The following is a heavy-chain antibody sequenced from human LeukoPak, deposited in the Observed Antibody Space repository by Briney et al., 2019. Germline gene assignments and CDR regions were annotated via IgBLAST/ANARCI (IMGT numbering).Heavy chain of an antibody. CDR2: ISYDGSNK. J-gene: IGHJ4*02. Sequence: GRSLRLSCAASGFTFSSYGMHWVRQAPGKGLEWVAVISYDGSNKYYADSVKGRFTISRDNSKNTLYLQMNSLRAEDTAVYYCARDTAMATNYFDYWGQGTLVTVSS. V-gene: IGHV3-30*03. CDR3: ARDTAMATNYFDY. CDR1: GFTFSSYG. D-gene: IGHD5-18*01.